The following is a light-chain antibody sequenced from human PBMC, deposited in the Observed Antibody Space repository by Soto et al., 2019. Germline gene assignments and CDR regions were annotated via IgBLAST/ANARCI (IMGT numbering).Light chain of an antibody. V-gene: IGLV1-44*01. Sequence: QSVLTQAPSASGTPGQRVTISCSGSSSNVGSLSVDWYQHLPGTAPKLLIHSNYQRPSGVPDRFSGSKSGTSASLAINGLQSEDEADYYCAAWDGSLNGLYVFGTGTKDTVL. CDR2: SNY. J-gene: IGLJ1*01. CDR3: AAWDGSLNGLYV. CDR1: SSNVGSLS.